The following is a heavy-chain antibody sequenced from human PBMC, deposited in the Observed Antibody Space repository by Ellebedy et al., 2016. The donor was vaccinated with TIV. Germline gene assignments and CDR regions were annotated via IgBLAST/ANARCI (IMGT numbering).Heavy chain of an antibody. Sequence: GESLKISCAASGFTFTSYSMNWVRQAPGKGLEWVSSISSTGYYIYYADSVKGRFTVSRDNSMTTVYLEMNSLRAEDTALYYCARDLDKSSGWYGGAAYWGQGTQVTVSS. D-gene: IGHD6-19*01. CDR2: ISSTGYYI. CDR3: ARDLDKSSGWYGGAAY. V-gene: IGHV3-21*01. J-gene: IGHJ4*02. CDR1: GFTFTSYS.